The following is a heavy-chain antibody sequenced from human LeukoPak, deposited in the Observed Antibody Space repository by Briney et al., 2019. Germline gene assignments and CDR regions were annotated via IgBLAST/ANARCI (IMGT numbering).Heavy chain of an antibody. CDR2: INHSGST. V-gene: IGHV4-34*01. Sequence: PSETLSLTCAVYGGSFSGYYWSWIRQPPGKGLEWIGEINHSGSTNYNPSLKSRVTISVDTSKNQFSLKLSSVTAADTAVYYCARGNDYPYYYYYMDVWGKGTTVTVSS. D-gene: IGHD4-11*01. CDR3: ARGNDYPYYYYYMDV. CDR1: GGSFSGYY. J-gene: IGHJ6*03.